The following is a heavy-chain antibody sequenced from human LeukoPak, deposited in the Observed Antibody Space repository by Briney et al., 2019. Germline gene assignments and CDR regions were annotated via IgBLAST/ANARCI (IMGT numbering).Heavy chain of an antibody. Sequence: GGSLRLSCAASGFTFTSYWMTWVRQAPGKGLEWVANIRQDGSAKSYVDSVKGRFTVSRDNSKNTLYLQMNSLRAEDTAVYYCAKARGIRYYYGMDVWGQGTTVTVSS. J-gene: IGHJ6*02. CDR1: GFTFTSYW. CDR3: AKARGIRYYYGMDV. CDR2: IRQDGSAK. V-gene: IGHV3-7*05. D-gene: IGHD1-26*01.